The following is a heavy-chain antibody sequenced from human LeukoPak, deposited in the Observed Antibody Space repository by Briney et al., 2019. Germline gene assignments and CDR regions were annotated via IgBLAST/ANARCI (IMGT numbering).Heavy chain of an antibody. D-gene: IGHD1-1*01. V-gene: IGHV3-23*01. CDR1: GFTFSTYA. CDR3: ARARELDY. CDR2: ISGSSGST. J-gene: IGHJ4*02. Sequence: GGSLRLSCAASGFTFSTYAMSWVRQTPGKGLEWVSAISGSSGSTYYGDSVKGRFTISRHNSKNTLYLQMNSLRAEDTAVYYCARARELDYWGQGTLVTVSS.